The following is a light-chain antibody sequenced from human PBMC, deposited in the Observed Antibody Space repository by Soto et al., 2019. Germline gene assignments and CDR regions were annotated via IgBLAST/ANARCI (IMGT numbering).Light chain of an antibody. Sequence: QSALTQPASVSGSPGQSITISCTGTSSDVGSYNLVSWYQQHPGKAPKLMIYEVSKRPSGVSNRFSGSKSGNTASLTISGLQAEDEADYYRQTYAARSRVFGTG. CDR3: QTYAARSRV. V-gene: IGLV2-23*02. CDR1: SSDVGSYNL. CDR2: EVS. J-gene: IGLJ1*01.